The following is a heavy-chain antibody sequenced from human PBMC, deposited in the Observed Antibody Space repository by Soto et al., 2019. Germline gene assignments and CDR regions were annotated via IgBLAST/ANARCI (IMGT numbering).Heavy chain of an antibody. CDR2: IRGEDYGGTT. D-gene: IGHD6-13*01. Sequence: EVQVVESGGAWVQPGRSLRLSCSTSGFTFGAYTMTWFRQAPGKGLEWVAFIRGEDYGGTTEYAASVKGRFTVSRDNSKGVAYLEMNNLKSDDTAVYYCPRVVAAAGDHWGRGTLVTVSS. V-gene: IGHV3-49*03. J-gene: IGHJ4*02. CDR3: PRVVAAAGDH. CDR1: GFTFGAYT.